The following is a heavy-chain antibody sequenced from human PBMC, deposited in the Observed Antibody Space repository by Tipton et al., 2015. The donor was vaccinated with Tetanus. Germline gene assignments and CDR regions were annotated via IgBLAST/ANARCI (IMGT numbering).Heavy chain of an antibody. D-gene: IGHD2-15*01. CDR1: GYSIIVSHHS. V-gene: IGHV4-39*01. CDR3: ARQADNWFDP. CDR2: VHYSRTT. J-gene: IGHJ5*02. Sequence: TLSLTCSVSGYSIIVSHHSWAWIRQSPGKGLDWIGSVHYSRTTHYSPSFKSRVTISEETSKNQVSLKLASVTAADTGVYYCARQADNWFDPWGQGTLVTVSS.